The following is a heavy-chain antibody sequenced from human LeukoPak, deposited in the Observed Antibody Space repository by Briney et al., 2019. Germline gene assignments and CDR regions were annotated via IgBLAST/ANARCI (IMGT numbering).Heavy chain of an antibody. J-gene: IGHJ5*02. Sequence: GESLKISCKSSGHNFASYWIAWVRQMPGRGLEWMGIIHPSDFETRYSPSFQGQVTISADKSISTAYLQWSSLKASDTAMYYCVGVSGSSSLFDPWGQGTLVTVSS. CDR2: IHPSDFET. CDR1: GHNFASYW. V-gene: IGHV5-51*01. CDR3: VGVSGSSSLFDP. D-gene: IGHD6-13*01.